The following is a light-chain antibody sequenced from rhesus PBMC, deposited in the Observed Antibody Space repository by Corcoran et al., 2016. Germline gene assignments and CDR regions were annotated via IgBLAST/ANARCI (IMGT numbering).Light chain of an antibody. V-gene: IGKV1-28*03. CDR1: QGISSY. CDR2: VAS. Sequence: DIQMTQSPSSLSASVGDTVTITCRASQGISSYLNWFQQKPGKAPKLLIYVASSLESGVPSRFSGSVSGTDFTLTISSLQPEDFAVYYCLQHHSFPYSFGQGTKVEIK. CDR3: LQHHSFPYS. J-gene: IGKJ2*01.